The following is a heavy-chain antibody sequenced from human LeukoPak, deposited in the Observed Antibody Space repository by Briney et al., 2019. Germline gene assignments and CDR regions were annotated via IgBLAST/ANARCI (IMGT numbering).Heavy chain of an antibody. CDR3: ARSYCSGGSCYWGPFDY. CDR1: GGSISSYY. Sequence: PSETLSLTCTVSGGSISSYYWSWIRQPPGKGLEWIGYIYYSGSTNYNPSLKSRVTISVDTSKNQFCLKLSSVTAADTAVYYCARSYCSGGSCYWGPFDYWGQGTLVTVSS. V-gene: IGHV4-59*01. CDR2: IYYSGST. D-gene: IGHD2-15*01. J-gene: IGHJ4*02.